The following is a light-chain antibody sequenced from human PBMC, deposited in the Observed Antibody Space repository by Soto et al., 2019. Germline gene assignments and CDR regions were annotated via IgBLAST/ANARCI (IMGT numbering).Light chain of an antibody. CDR3: SSFTNTITRYA. V-gene: IGLV2-14*01. CDR2: EVS. Sequence: QSALTQPTSVSGSPGQSITISCTGTSSDVGGYNYVSWFQHHPGKAPKLIIYEVSYRPSGVSVRFSGSKSGDTASLTISGLQAEDEADYYCSSFTNTITRYAFGTGTKVTVL. CDR1: SSDVGGYNY. J-gene: IGLJ1*01.